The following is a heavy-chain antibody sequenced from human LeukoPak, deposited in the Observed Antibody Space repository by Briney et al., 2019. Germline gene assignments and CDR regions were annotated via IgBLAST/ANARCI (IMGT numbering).Heavy chain of an antibody. V-gene: IGHV4-4*07. J-gene: IGHJ4*02. CDR1: GGSISSYY. CDR2: IYTSGST. CDR3: ARAPPGIAAAGLGFDY. Sequence: SETLSLTCTVSGGSISSYYWSWIRQPGGKGLEWIGRIYTSGSTNYNPSLKSRVTMSVDTSKNQFSLKLSSVTAADTAVYYCARAPPGIAAAGLGFDYWGQGTLVTVSS. D-gene: IGHD6-13*01.